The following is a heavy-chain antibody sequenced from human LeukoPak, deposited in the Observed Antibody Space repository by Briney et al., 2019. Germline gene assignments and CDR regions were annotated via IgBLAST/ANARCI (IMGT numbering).Heavy chain of an antibody. CDR1: GFSFGDYS. CDR3: ARDYKYAFDN. Sequence: GGSLRLYCAASGFSFGDYSMNCVRQAPGKRLQWISYIGISSGNTYYADSVKGRFTISGDKARDSLYLQMNSLRVEDTAVYYCARDYKYAFDNWGQGTLVTVSS. D-gene: IGHD5-24*01. CDR2: IGISSGNT. V-gene: IGHV3-48*01. J-gene: IGHJ4*02.